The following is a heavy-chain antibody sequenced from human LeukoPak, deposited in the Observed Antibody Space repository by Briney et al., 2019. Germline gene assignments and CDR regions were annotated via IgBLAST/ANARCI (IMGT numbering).Heavy chain of an antibody. CDR3: AREWELHLFDY. V-gene: IGHV1-69*05. CDR2: IIPIFGTA. CDR1: GGTFSSYA. J-gene: IGHJ4*02. D-gene: IGHD1-26*01. Sequence: GASVKVSCKASGGTFSSYAISWVRQAPGQGLEWMGRIIPIFGTANYAQKFQGRVTITTDESTSTAYMELSSLRSDDTAVYYCAREWELHLFDYWGQGTLVTVSS.